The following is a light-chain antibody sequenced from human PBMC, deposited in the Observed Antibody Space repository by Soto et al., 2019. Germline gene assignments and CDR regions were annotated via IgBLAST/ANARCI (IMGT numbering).Light chain of an antibody. CDR1: QNISSY. CDR2: AAS. V-gene: IGKV1-39*01. CDR3: QQSYSTPLT. J-gene: IGKJ4*01. Sequence: QMTQSPSSLSASVGDRVTISCRASQNISSYLNWYQQKPGKAPKVLIYAASSLQSGVPSRFRGSGSGTDFTLSISSLQPEDFATYYCQQSYSTPLTFGGGTKVEIK.